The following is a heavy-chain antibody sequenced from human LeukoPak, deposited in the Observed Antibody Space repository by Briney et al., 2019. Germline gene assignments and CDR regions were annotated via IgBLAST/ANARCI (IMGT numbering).Heavy chain of an antibody. CDR1: GYTFTSYD. Sequence: GASVKVSCKASGYTFTSYDINWVRQAPGQGLEWMGWISAYNGNRNYAQKFQGRVTMTTDTPTSTVYMELRSLRSGDTAVYYCARDPKFFTHDTHGAYFDFWGQGTLVTVSS. D-gene: IGHD1-1*01. CDR3: ARDPKFFTHDTHGAYFDF. V-gene: IGHV1-18*01. CDR2: ISAYNGNR. J-gene: IGHJ4*02.